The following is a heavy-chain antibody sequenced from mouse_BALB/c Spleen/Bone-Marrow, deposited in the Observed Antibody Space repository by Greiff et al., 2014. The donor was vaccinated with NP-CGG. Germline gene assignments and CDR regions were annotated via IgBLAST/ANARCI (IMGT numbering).Heavy chain of an antibody. CDR3: ARDNYGSRFDY. Sequence: EVQLVESGGGLVQPGGSLKLSCAASGFTFSSYGMFWVRQTPDRRLELVATINNNDGNTYYPGSVKGRFTISRDNAKNTLYLQMSSLKSEDTAMYYCARDNYGSRFDYWGQGTTLTVSS. D-gene: IGHD1-1*01. CDR1: GFTFSSYG. J-gene: IGHJ2*01. CDR2: INNNDGNT. V-gene: IGHV5-6-3*01.